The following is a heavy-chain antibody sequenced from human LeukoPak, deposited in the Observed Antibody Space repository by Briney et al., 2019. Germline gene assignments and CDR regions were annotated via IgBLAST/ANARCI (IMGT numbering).Heavy chain of an antibody. CDR3: AKESPGDIGVVVAVFWFDP. D-gene: IGHD2-15*01. V-gene: IGHV3-23*01. Sequence: GGSLRLSCAASGFTFSSYAMSWVRQATGKGLEWVSAISGSGGSTYYADYVKGRFTTSRDNSKIPLYLQMNSRRAEDTARYYRAKESPGDIGVVVAVFWFDPLGQGTLVTVSS. CDR2: ISGSGGST. CDR1: GFTFSSYA. J-gene: IGHJ5*02.